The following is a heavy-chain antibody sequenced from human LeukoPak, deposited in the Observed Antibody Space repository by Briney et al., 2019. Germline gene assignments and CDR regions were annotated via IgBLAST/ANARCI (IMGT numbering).Heavy chain of an antibody. J-gene: IGHJ4*02. CDR2: IYYSGST. D-gene: IGHD3-10*01. V-gene: IGHV4-59*11. CDR3: ASRYGSGMGSLDY. CDR1: GGSISSHY. Sequence: KASETLSLTCTVSGGSISSHYWSWIRQPPGKGLEWIGYIYYSGSTNYNPSLKSRVTISVDTSKNQFSLKLSSVTAADTAVYYCASRYGSGMGSLDYWGQGTLVTVSS.